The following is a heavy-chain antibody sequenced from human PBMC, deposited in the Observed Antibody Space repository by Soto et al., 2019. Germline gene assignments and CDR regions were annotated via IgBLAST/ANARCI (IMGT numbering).Heavy chain of an antibody. CDR3: AKDGGYCTGGYCSPGP. J-gene: IGHJ5*02. CDR2: INPFDGSR. CDR1: GYIFTSYY. D-gene: IGHD2-8*02. V-gene: IGHV1-46*01. Sequence: ASVKVSCKASGYIFTSYYIHWVRQAPGQGLEWMGWINPFDGSRMFAQSFQGRVTMTRDTSTSTVYMEVNSLRDEDTAVYYCAKDGGYCTGGYCSPGPWGQGTLVTVSS.